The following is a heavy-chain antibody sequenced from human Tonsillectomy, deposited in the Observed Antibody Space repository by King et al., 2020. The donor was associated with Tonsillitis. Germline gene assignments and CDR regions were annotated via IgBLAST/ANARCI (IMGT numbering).Heavy chain of an antibody. V-gene: IGHV5-10-1*01. J-gene: IGHJ6*02. CDR1: GYNFPSYW. CDR2: IDPGDSYS. Sequence: QLVQSGAEVKKPGESLRISCKGSGYNFPSYWITWVRQMPGKGLEWMGKIDPGDSYSQYSPSFQGHVTISVDRSINTAFLHWSSLKASDTAMYFCSRPRGYGMDVWGQGTTVTVSS. CDR3: SRPRGYGMDV.